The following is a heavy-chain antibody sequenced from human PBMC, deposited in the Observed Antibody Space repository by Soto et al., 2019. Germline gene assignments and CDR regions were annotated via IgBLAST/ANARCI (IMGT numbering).Heavy chain of an antibody. CDR2: IYYSGNSY. CDR1: GGSISSGGYY. D-gene: IGHD4-17*01. CDR3: ARGGYGDYSIRGFDP. V-gene: IGHV4-31*03. J-gene: IGHJ5*02. Sequence: QVQLQESGPGLVKPSQTLSLTCTVSGGSISSGGYYWSWIRQHPEKGLEWLGYIYYSGNSYNYNPSLQGRLAISLDVSKNQFSLKLSSVTAADAALYYCARGGYGDYSIRGFDPWGQGILVIVSS.